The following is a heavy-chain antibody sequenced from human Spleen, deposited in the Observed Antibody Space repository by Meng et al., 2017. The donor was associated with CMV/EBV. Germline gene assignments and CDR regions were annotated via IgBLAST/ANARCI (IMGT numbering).Heavy chain of an antibody. CDR2: IYDSGST. Sequence: GSLRLSCTVSGGSISSYYWSWIRQPPGKALEWIGYIYDSGSTKNNPSLKSRVTISVDTSKNQFSLKLSSVTAADTAVYYCAKMGSGDYFRHWGQGTLVTVSS. V-gene: IGHV4-59*01. D-gene: IGHD2-8*01. CDR3: AKMGSGDYFRH. J-gene: IGHJ1*01. CDR1: GGSISSYY.